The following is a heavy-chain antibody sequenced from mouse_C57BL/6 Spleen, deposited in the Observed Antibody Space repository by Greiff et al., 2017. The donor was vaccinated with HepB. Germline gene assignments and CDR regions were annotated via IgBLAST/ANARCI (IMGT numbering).Heavy chain of an antibody. Sequence: QVQLQQPGAELVRPGPSVKLSCKASGYTFTSYWMHWVKQRPGQGLEWIGVIDPSDSYTNYNQKFKGKATLTVDTSSSTAYMQLSSLTSEDSAVYYCARREGGGYYGSSHFDYWGQGTTLTVSS. D-gene: IGHD1-1*01. CDR2: IDPSDSYT. CDR1: GYTFTSYW. CDR3: ARREGGGYYGSSHFDY. J-gene: IGHJ2*01. V-gene: IGHV1-59*01.